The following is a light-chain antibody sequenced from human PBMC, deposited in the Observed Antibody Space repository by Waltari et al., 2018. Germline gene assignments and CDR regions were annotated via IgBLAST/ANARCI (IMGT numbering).Light chain of an antibody. CDR2: KDT. J-gene: IGLJ2*01. CDR1: ALSKQY. Sequence: SFELTQPPSLSVSPGQTARITCSGDALSKQYAHWHQQRPGLAPALGIYKDTERPSGIPERFSGSSSGTTVTLTISGVQAEDEADYYCQSADSSGSVVFGGGTKLTVL. V-gene: IGLV3-25*03. CDR3: QSADSSGSVV.